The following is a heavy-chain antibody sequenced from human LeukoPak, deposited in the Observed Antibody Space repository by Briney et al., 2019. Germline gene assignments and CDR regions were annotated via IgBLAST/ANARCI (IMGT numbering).Heavy chain of an antibody. J-gene: IGHJ4*02. V-gene: IGHV1-2*02. Sequence: ASVKVSCKASGYTLTGYYMHWVRQAPGQGLEWMGWINPNSGGTNYAQKFQGRVTMTRDTSISTAYMELSRLRSDDTAVYYCARAHDYGDYLHEDWGQGTLVTVSS. CDR1: GYTLTGYY. D-gene: IGHD4-17*01. CDR2: INPNSGGT. CDR3: ARAHDYGDYLHED.